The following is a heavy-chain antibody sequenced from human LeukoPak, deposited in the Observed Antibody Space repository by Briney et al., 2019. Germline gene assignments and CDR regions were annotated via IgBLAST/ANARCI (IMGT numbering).Heavy chain of an antibody. CDR3: AKYAYNWNAPDGFDM. V-gene: IGHV3-30*18. J-gene: IGHJ3*02. CDR1: RLSFSDYD. Sequence: GGSLRLSCRASRLSFSDYDMHWVRQAPGKGLEWVAVISYDGSRKHYADSVKGRFTIFRDNSESTLFLQMNSLRTDDTSVYFCAKYAYNWNAPDGFDMWGQGTMVIVSS. CDR2: ISYDGSRK. D-gene: IGHD1-1*01.